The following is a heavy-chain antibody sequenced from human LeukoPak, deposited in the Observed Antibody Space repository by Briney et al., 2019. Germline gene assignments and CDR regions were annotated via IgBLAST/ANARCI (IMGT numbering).Heavy chain of an antibody. CDR3: ARGGAARGTYDY. CDR2: INHSGST. Sequence: SETLSLTCTVSGGSISSYYWSWIRQPPGKGLEWIGEINHSGSTNYNPSLKSRVTISVDTSKNQFSLKLSSVTAADTAVYYCARGGAARGTYDYWGQGTLVTVSS. CDR1: GGSISSYY. V-gene: IGHV4-34*01. D-gene: IGHD1-1*01. J-gene: IGHJ4*02.